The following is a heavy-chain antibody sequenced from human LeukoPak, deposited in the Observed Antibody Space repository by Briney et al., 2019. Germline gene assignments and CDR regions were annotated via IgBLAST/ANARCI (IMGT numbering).Heavy chain of an antibody. CDR1: GFTFSSYE. J-gene: IGHJ3*02. D-gene: IGHD3-9*01. V-gene: IGHV3-48*03. CDR2: ISSSGSTI. CDR3: ARGAYGISYI. Sequence: GGSLRLSCAASGFTFSSYEMNWVRQAPGKWLEWVSYISSSGSTIYYADSVKGRFTISRDNAKNSLYLQMNSLRAEDTAVYYCARGAYGISYIWGQGTMVTVSS.